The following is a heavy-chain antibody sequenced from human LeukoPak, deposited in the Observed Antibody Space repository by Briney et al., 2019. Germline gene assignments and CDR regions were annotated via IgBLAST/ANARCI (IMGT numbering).Heavy chain of an antibody. CDR1: GGSISSYY. V-gene: IGHV4-59*12. J-gene: IGHJ4*02. D-gene: IGHD3-10*01. CDR2: IYYSGST. Sequence: PSETLSLTCTVSGGSISSYYWSWIRQPPGKGLEWIGYIYYSGSTNYNPSLKSRVTISVDTSKNQFSLKLSSVTAADTAVYYCASRTLTYYYGSGSYYYWGQGTLVTVSS. CDR3: ASRTLTYYYGSGSYYY.